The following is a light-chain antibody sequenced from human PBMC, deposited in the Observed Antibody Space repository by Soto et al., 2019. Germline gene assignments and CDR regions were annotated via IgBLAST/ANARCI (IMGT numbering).Light chain of an antibody. CDR3: QQYETVPLT. Sequence: DIRMTQSPSSLSASVGDRVTITCQASQDISNYLNWYQQKPGKAPKLLIYDASNLETGVPSRFSGSGSGTDFTFTISSLQPEDIATYYCQQYETVPLTFGGGTKVEIK. CDR2: DAS. CDR1: QDISNY. J-gene: IGKJ4*01. V-gene: IGKV1-33*01.